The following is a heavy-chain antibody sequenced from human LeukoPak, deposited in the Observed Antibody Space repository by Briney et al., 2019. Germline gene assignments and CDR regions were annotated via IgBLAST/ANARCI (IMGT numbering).Heavy chain of an antibody. CDR1: GGSISSSSYY. V-gene: IGHV4-39*01. Sequence: PSETLSLTCTVSGGSISSSSYYWGWIRRPPGKGLEWIGSIYYSGSTYYNPSLKSRVTISVDTSKNQFSLKLSSVTAADTAVYYCARHPITMVRFTFDYWGQGTLVTVSS. D-gene: IGHD3-10*01. J-gene: IGHJ4*02. CDR3: ARHPITMVRFTFDY. CDR2: IYYSGST.